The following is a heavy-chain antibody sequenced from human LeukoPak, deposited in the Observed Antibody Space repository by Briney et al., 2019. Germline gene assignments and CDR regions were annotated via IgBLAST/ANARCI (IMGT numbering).Heavy chain of an antibody. D-gene: IGHD1-14*01. CDR3: ATYNWNHGIGFDY. Sequence: AASVKVSCKASGGTFSSYAISWVRQAPGQGLEWMGGIIPIFGTANYAQKFQGRVTMTEDTSTDTAYMELSSLRSEDTAVYYCATYNWNHGIGFDYWGQGTLVTVSS. CDR1: GGTFSSYA. CDR2: IIPIFGTA. J-gene: IGHJ4*02. V-gene: IGHV1-69*06.